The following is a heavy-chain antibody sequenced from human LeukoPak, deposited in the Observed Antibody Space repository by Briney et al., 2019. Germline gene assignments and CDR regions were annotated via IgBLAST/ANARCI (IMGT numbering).Heavy chain of an antibody. Sequence: SETLSLTCAVYGGSFSGYYWSWIRQPPGKGLEGIGEINHSGSTNYNPSLKNRVTMSVDTSNNQFSLKLSSVTAADTAVYYCARHRCSGGSCYPMNWFDPWGQGTLVTVSS. CDR2: INHSGST. CDR1: GGSFSGYY. D-gene: IGHD2-15*01. V-gene: IGHV4-34*01. J-gene: IGHJ5*02. CDR3: ARHRCSGGSCYPMNWFDP.